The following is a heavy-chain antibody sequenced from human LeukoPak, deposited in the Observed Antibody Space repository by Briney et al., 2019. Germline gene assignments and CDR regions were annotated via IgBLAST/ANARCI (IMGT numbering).Heavy chain of an antibody. CDR1: GFTFSSYS. V-gene: IGHV3-21*01. Sequence: GGSLRLSCAASGFTFSSYSMNWVRQAPGKGLEWVSSISSSSSYIYSADSVKGRFTISRDNAKNSLYLQMSSLRVEDTAVYYCARDSGYAFDIWGQGTMVTVSS. CDR3: ARDSGYAFDI. D-gene: IGHD1-26*01. CDR2: ISSSSSYI. J-gene: IGHJ3*02.